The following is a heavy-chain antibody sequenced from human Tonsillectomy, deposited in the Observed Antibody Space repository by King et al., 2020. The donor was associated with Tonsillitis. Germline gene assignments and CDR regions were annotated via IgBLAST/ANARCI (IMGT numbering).Heavy chain of an antibody. J-gene: IGHJ4*02. V-gene: IGHV1-69-2*01. CDR3: ATGGHAWANFDY. CDR1: GYSFTDYY. CDR2: VDPEDGET. Sequence: VQLVQSGAEVRKPGATVKISCKVSGYSFTDYYIHWVHQAPGKGLEWMGLVDPEDGETKYAEKFQGRVTITADTSTVTAYMELSSLRSEDTAVYYCATGGHAWANFDYWGQGTLVTVSS. D-gene: IGHD5-12*01.